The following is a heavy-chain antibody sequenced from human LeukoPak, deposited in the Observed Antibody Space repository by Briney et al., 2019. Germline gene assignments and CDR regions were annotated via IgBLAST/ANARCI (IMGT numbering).Heavy chain of an antibody. CDR1: GGSISSGGYS. V-gene: IGHV4-30-2*01. Sequence: SETLSLTCAVSGGSISSGGYSWSWIRQPPGKGLEWIGYIYHSGSTYYNPSLKSRVTISVDRSKNQFSLKLSSVTAADTAVYYCARGRDDSSGADAFDIWGQGTMVTVSS. J-gene: IGHJ3*02. CDR3: ARGRDDSSGADAFDI. D-gene: IGHD3-22*01. CDR2: IYHSGST.